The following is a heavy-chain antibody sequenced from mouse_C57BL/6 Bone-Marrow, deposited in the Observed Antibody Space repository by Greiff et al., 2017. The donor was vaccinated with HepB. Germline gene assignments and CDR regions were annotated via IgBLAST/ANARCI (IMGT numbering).Heavy chain of an antibody. CDR1: GYTFTSYW. CDR3: ARRSFYYGYSFDY. J-gene: IGHJ2*01. D-gene: IGHD2-2*01. V-gene: IGHV1-50*01. Sequence: QVQLQHPGAELVKPGASVKLSCKASGYTFTSYWMQWVKQRPGQGLEWIGEIDPSDSYTNYNQKFKGKATLTVDTSSSTAYMQLSSLTSEDSAVYYCARRSFYYGYSFDYWGQGTTLTVSS. CDR2: IDPSDSYT.